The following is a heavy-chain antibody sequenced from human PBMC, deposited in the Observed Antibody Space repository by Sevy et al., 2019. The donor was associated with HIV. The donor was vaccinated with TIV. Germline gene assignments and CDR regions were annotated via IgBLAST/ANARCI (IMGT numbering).Heavy chain of an antibody. V-gene: IGHV3-23*01. CDR2: ISATGGST. CDR3: AKTLQKLPFHPHYFDY. CDR1: GFALRSYT. D-gene: IGHD2-21*02. Sequence: RGSLRLSCGVSGFALRSYTMNWVRQAPGKGLEWVASISATGGSTYYADSVKGRFTISRDVSKSTLYLQMNSLTAEDTAMFYCAKTLQKLPFHPHYFDYWGPGTLVTVSS. J-gene: IGHJ4*02.